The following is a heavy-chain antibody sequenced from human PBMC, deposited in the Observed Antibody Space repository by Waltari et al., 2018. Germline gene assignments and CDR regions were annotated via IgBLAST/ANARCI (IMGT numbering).Heavy chain of an antibody. D-gene: IGHD2-2*01. V-gene: IGHV4-4*07. CDR1: GGSISSYY. J-gene: IGHJ6*03. CDR2: IYTSGST. CDR3: ARESVGNIVVVPAAPPGSYYYYMDV. Sequence: QVQLQESGPGLVKPSETLSLTCTVSGGSISSYYWSWIRQPAGKGLEWIGRIYTSGSTNYNPSLKSRVTMSVDTSKNQFSLKLSSVTAADTAVYYCARESVGNIVVVPAAPPGSYYYYMDVWGKGTTVTISS.